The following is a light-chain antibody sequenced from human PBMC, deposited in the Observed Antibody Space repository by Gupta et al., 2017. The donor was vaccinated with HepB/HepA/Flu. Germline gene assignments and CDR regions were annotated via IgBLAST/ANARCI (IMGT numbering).Light chain of an antibody. CDR2: ESN. J-gene: IGLJ2*01. V-gene: IGLV1-51*02. CDR3: GTWDSSLRVVV. Sequence: QSVLTQPPSVSAPPGQKVTISCSGSSSNIGDNSVSWYQQLPRTAPKLLIFESNKRPSGIPDRFSGSKSGTSATLGITGLQTGDEADYYCGTWDSSLRVVVFGGGTKLTVL. CDR1: SSNIGDNS.